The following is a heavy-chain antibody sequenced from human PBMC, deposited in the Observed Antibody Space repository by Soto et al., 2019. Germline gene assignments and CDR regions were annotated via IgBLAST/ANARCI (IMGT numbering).Heavy chain of an antibody. D-gene: IGHD2-21*02. CDR2: ITGSGRSI. V-gene: IGHV3-23*01. CDR1: GFSFDKYA. Sequence: DVQLLESGGGLVQPGGSLKLSCVASGFSFDKYAMIWVRQAPGKGQEWVSGITGSGRSIQYTASVKGRFTISRDNSKNTVYLQMDYLRAEDTAMYYCAKDDVSGDGLWLVSDWGQGTPVXVS. J-gene: IGHJ4*02. CDR3: AKDDVSGDGLWLVSD.